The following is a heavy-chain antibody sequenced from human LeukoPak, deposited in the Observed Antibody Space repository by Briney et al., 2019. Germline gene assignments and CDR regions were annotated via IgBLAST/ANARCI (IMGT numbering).Heavy chain of an antibody. Sequence: SATLSLTCTVSGGSISSSSFYWAWIRQPPGKGLEWIGSIYYSGSTYYNPSLKSRVTISIDTSKNQFFLNLSSVTAADTAVYYCASHKGTAGRAGPVDFRGQGTLVTVYS. D-gene: IGHD6-13*01. J-gene: IGHJ4*02. V-gene: IGHV4-39*01. CDR1: GGSISSSSFY. CDR2: IYYSGST. CDR3: ASHKGTAGRAGPVDF.